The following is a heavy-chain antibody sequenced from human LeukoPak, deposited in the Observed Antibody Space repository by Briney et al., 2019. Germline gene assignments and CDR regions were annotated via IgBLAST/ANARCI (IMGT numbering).Heavy chain of an antibody. J-gene: IGHJ4*02. CDR2: VDYNGAT. CDR3: TRGYYEAFDY. D-gene: IGHD3-16*01. V-gene: IGHV4-59*01. Sequence: SETLSLTCAVSGASITTDHWNWIRQLPGKGLEWIGNVDYNGATNYNPSLKSRITISLDTSENQFSLKLTSVTAADTALYFCTRGYYEAFDYWGQGRLVTVSS. CDR1: GASITTDH.